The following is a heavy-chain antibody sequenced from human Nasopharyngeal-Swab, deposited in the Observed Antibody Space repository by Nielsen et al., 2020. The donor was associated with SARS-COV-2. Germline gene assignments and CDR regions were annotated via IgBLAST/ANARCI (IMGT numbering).Heavy chain of an antibody. J-gene: IGHJ4*02. V-gene: IGHV3-49*03. Sequence: GGSLRLTCTASGFTFGDYAMSWFRQAPGKGLEWVGFIRSEAYGGTTEYAASVKARFTISSDDSKSIAFLQMNSLKTEDTAVYYCTTGGSTFYPYGSGSYLDYWGQGTLVTVSS. CDR3: TTGGSTFYPYGSGSYLDY. CDR1: GFTFGDYA. D-gene: IGHD3-10*01. CDR2: IRSEAYGGTT.